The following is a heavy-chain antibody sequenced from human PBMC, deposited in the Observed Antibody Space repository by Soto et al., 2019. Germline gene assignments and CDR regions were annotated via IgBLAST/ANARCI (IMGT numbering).Heavy chain of an antibody. J-gene: IGHJ6*02. CDR2: INHSGST. D-gene: IGHD2-2*03. V-gene: IGHV4-34*01. CDR1: GGSFSGYY. Sequence: QVQLQQWGAGLLKPSETLSLTCAVYGGSFSGYYWCWIRQPPGKGLEWSVEINHSGSTNYNQSHKSRVPISVDTSKNQFSLKLSSVPAADTAVYYCARVWIRGMDVWGQGTTVTVSS. CDR3: ARVWIRGMDV.